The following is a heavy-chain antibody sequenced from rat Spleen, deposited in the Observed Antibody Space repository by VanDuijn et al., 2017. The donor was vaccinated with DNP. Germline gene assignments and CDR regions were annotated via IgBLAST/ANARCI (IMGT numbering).Heavy chain of an antibody. Sequence: EVLLVESDGGLVQPGRSLKLSCAVSGFTFSDYYMAWVRQAPAKGLEWVATLSYNGGTPYYRDSVKGRFSISRDNAQSNLYLQMDSLRSEDTATYYCARHPWSGDHYFDYWVQGVMVTVSS. CDR1: GFTFSDYY. V-gene: IGHV5-7*01. CDR3: ARHPWSGDHYFDY. J-gene: IGHJ2*01. CDR2: LSYNGGTP. D-gene: IGHD1-1*01.